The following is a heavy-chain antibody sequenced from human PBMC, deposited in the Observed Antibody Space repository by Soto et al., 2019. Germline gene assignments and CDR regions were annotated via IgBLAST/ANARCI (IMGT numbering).Heavy chain of an antibody. J-gene: IGHJ6*02. CDR1: GFTFRSYA. V-gene: IGHV3-30-3*01. CDR3: ARGAARGYYYGMDV. CDR2: ISYDGSNK. D-gene: IGHD1-26*01. Sequence: QVQLVESGGGVVQPGRSLRLSCAASGFTFRSYAMHWVRQAPGKGLEWVAVISYDGSNKYYADSVKGRFTISRDNSKNTLYLQMNSLRAEDTAVYYCARGAARGYYYGMDVWGQGTTVTVSS.